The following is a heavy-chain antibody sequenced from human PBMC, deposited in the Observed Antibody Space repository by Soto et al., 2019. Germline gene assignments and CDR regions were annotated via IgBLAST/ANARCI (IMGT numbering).Heavy chain of an antibody. V-gene: IGHV4-59*08. D-gene: IGHD2-2*01. CDR3: ARVRTTLDFYYYYMDV. Sequence: ASETLSLTCTVSGDSISDDYWTWIRQPPGKALEWIGYVYYSGSTSYNPSFKSRVTISVDTSKTQFSLKLSSVTAADMAVYYCARVRTTLDFYYYYMDVWGIGTTVTVSS. CDR2: VYYSGST. CDR1: GDSISDDY. J-gene: IGHJ6*03.